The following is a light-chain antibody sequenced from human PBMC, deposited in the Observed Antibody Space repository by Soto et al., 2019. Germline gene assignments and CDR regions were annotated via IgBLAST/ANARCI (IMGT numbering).Light chain of an antibody. J-gene: IGKJ1*01. V-gene: IGKV3-15*01. CDR3: QQYNDWPLT. CDR1: QSVSSN. Sequence: EIVMTQSPVTLSVSPGERAPLSCRASQSVSSNLAWYQQKPGQAPSLLIYGAFTRATGIPARFSGTGSGTEFTLTISSLQSEDFALYYCQQYNDWPLTFGQGTKVDIK. CDR2: GAF.